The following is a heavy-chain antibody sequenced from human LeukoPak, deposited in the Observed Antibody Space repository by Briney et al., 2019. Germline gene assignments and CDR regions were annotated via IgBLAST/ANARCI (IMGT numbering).Heavy chain of an antibody. D-gene: IGHD3-9*01. Sequence: SETLSLTCTVSGGSISSGSYYWSWIRQPAGKGLEWIGSIYYSGSTYYNPSLKGRVTISVDTSKNQFSLKLSSVTAADTAVYYCARVIYNILTGYYGSYNWFDPWGQGTLVTVSS. V-gene: IGHV4-39*07. CDR3: ARVIYNILTGYYGSYNWFDP. CDR2: IYYSGST. CDR1: GGSISSGSYY. J-gene: IGHJ5*02.